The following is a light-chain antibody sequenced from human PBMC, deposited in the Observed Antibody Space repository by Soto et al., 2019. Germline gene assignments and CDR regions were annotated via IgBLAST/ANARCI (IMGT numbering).Light chain of an antibody. CDR1: QSISTN. J-gene: IGKJ1*01. Sequence: EILLTQSPATLSVSPGERATLSCRASQSISTNLAWYQQKPGQAPRLLIYDASTRATGIPARLSGSGSGTELTLSISSVKHEDFAIFYCQQYNRWTRTFGQGTKVDI. V-gene: IGKV3-15*01. CDR3: QQYNRWTRT. CDR2: DAS.